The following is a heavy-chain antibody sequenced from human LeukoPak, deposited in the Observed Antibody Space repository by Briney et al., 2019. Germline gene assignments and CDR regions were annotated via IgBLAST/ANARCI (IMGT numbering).Heavy chain of an antibody. CDR2: LSGSGGST. Sequence: PGGSLRLSCAASGFTFSTYGMTWVRQAPGKGLEWVSSLSGSGGSTYYADSVKGRFTISRDNSKNTLYLQMNSLRAEDTAVYYCAGRYDSSGYPLHWGQGTLVTVSS. V-gene: IGHV3-23*01. J-gene: IGHJ4*02. CDR3: AGRYDSSGYPLH. CDR1: GFTFSTYG. D-gene: IGHD3-22*01.